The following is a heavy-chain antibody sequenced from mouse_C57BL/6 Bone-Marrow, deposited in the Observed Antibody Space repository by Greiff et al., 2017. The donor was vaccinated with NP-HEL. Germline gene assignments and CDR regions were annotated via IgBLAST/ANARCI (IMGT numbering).Heavy chain of an antibody. CDR1: GFTFSSYA. CDR2: ISSGGDYI. V-gene: IGHV5-9-1*02. D-gene: IGHD1-1*01. Sequence: EVQLMESGEGLVKPGGSLKLSCAASGFTFSSYAMSWVRQTPEKRLEWVAYISSGGDYIYYADTVKGRFTISRDNARNTLYLQMSSLKSEDTAMYYCTRDRYYGSSYFLDYWGQGTTLTVSS. CDR3: TRDRYYGSSYFLDY. J-gene: IGHJ2*01.